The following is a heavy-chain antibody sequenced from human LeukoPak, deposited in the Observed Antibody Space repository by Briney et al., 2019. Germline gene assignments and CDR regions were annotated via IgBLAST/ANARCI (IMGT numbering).Heavy chain of an antibody. CDR1: GGSISSSSYY. Sequence: ASETLSLTCTVSGGSISSSSYYWGWIRQPPGKGLEWIGSIYYSGSTYYNPSLKSRVTISVDTSKNQFSLKLSSVTAADTAVYYCARQGSGWYYFDYWGQGTLVTVSS. D-gene: IGHD6-19*01. CDR3: ARQGSGWYYFDY. J-gene: IGHJ4*02. V-gene: IGHV4-39*01. CDR2: IYYSGST.